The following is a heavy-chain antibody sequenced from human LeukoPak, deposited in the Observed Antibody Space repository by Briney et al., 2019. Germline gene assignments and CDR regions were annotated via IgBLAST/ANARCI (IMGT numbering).Heavy chain of an antibody. D-gene: IGHD3-10*01. J-gene: IGHJ5*02. Sequence: SWVRQAPGKGLEWIGYIYYSGSTYYNPSLKSRVTISVDTSKNQFSLKLSSVTAADTAVYYCARESAGDYGSGVLGWFDPWGQGTLVTVSS. CDR2: IYYSGST. V-gene: IGHV4-30-4*08. CDR3: ARESAGDYGSGVLGWFDP.